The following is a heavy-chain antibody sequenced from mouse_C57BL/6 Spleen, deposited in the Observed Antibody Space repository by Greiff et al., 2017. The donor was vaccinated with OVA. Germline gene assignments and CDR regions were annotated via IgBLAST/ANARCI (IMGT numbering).Heavy chain of an antibody. Sequence: DVQLQESGPGLVKPSQSLSLTCSVTGYSITSGYYWNWIRQFPGNKLEWMGYISYDGSNNYNPSLKNRISITRDTSKNQFFLKLNSVTTEDTATYYCANLLWPPYAMDYWGQGTSVTVSS. CDR3: ANLLWPPYAMDY. J-gene: IGHJ4*01. CDR2: ISYDGSN. D-gene: IGHD2-1*01. V-gene: IGHV3-6*01. CDR1: GYSITSGYY.